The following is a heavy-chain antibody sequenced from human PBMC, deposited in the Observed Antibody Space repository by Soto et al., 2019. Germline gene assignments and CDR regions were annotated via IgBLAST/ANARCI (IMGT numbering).Heavy chain of an antibody. CDR3: ARDRRENCSGGSCYSDNDAFDI. CDR1: GGTFSSYA. CDR2: IIPIFGTA. Sequence: SVKVSCKASGGTFSSYAISWVRQAPGQGLEWMGGIIPIFGTANYAQKFQGRVTITADESTSTAYMELSSLRSEDTAVYYCARDRRENCSGGSCYSDNDAFDIWGQGTMVTVSS. J-gene: IGHJ3*02. V-gene: IGHV1-69*13. D-gene: IGHD2-15*01.